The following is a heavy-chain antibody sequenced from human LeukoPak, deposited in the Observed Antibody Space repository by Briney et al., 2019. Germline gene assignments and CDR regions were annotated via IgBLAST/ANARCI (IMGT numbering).Heavy chain of an antibody. D-gene: IGHD2-2*01. V-gene: IGHV3-49*03. CDR1: GFTFGDHA. J-gene: IGHJ4*02. CDR2: IRSKVYGGTT. CDR3: TREGYCISSSCFHFDY. Sequence: PGRSLRLSCTASGFTFGDHAMSWFRQAPGKGLEWVGFIRSKVYGGTTEYAASVKGRFTISRDDSKSIAYLQVNSLKTEDTAMYYCTREGYCISSSCFHFDYWGQGTLVTVSS.